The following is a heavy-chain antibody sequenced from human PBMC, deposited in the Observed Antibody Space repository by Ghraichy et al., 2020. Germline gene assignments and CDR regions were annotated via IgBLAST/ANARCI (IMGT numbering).Heavy chain of an antibody. CDR2: IGGSGAGT. D-gene: IGHD4-17*01. CDR1: GFTFSTYA. V-gene: IGHV3-23*01. Sequence: LSLTCAASGFTFSTYAMSWVRQAPGRGLEWVAAIGGSGAGTYYADSVKGRFTISRDNSKSTLYLQMNSLRAEDTAVYYCAKDGGFGGGLNDYGDYFDYWGQGTLVTVSS. CDR3: AKDGGFGGGLNDYGDYFDY. J-gene: IGHJ4*02.